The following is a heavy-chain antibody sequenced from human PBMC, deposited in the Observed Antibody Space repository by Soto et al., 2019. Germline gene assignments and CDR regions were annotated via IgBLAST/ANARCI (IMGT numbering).Heavy chain of an antibody. D-gene: IGHD3-22*01. CDR2: ISGSGDST. Sequence: GGSLRLSCAASGFTFSSYAMSWVRQAPGKGLEWVSAISGSGDSTYYADSVKGRFTISRDNSKNTLYLQMNRLRAEDTAVYYCAKGGYYYESSGYRNWGQGTLVTVSS. J-gene: IGHJ4*02. CDR3: AKGGYYYESSGYRN. CDR1: GFTFSSYA. V-gene: IGHV3-23*01.